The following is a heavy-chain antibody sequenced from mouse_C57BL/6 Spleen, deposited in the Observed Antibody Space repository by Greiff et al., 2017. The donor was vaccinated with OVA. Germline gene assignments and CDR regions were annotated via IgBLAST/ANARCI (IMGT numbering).Heavy chain of an antibody. CDR3: ARQLLRWYFDV. CDR2: IDPSDSYT. V-gene: IGHV1-50*01. D-gene: IGHD1-1*01. CDR1: GYTFTSYW. Sequence: QVQLQQPGAELVKPGASVKLSCKASGYTFTSYWTQWVKQRPGQGLEWIGEIDPSDSYTNYNQKFKGKATLTVDTSSSTAYMQLSSLTSEDSAVYYCARQLLRWYFDVWGTGTTVTVSS. J-gene: IGHJ1*03.